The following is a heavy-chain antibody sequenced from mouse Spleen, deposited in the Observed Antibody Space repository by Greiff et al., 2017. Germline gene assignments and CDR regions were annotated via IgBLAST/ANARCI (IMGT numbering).Heavy chain of an antibody. V-gene: IGHV5-6-3*01. CDR3: ARDLGGTGIMDY. CDR2: INSNGGST. Sequence: DVHLVESGGGLVQPGGSLKLSCAASGFTFSSYGMSWVRQTPDKRLELVATINSNGGSTYYPDSVTGRFTISRDNAKNTLYLQMSSLKSEDTAMYYCARDLGGTGIMDYGGQGTSGTVSS. CDR1: GFTFSSYG. J-gene: IGHJ4*01. D-gene: IGHD4-1*01.